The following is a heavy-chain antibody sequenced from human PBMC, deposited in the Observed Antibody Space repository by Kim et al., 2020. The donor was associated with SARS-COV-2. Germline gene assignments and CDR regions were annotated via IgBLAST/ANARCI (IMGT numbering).Heavy chain of an antibody. J-gene: IGHJ4*02. D-gene: IGHD2-15*01. V-gene: IGHV4-34*01. CDR3: ARGGARAGTPWY. Sequence: NDTPSLKSRVTISVDTSKNQFSLKLSSVTAADTAVYYCARGGARAGTPWYWGQGTLVTVSS.